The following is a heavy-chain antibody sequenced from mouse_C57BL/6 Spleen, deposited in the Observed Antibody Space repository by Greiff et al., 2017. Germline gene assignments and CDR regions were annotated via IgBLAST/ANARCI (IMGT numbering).Heavy chain of an antibody. V-gene: IGHV3-1*01. CDR1: GYSITSGYD. CDR3: AREEGRGYFDY. J-gene: IGHJ2*01. Sequence: DVQLQESGPGMVKPSQSLSLTCTFTGYSITSGYDWHWIRHFPGNKLEWMGYISYSGSTNYNPSLKSRISITHDTSKNHFFLKLNSVTTEDTATYYCAREEGRGYFDYWGQGTTLTVSS. CDR2: ISYSGST. D-gene: IGHD3-3*01.